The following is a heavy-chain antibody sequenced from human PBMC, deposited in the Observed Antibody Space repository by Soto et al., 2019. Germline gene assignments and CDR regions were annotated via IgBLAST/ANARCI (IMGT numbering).Heavy chain of an antibody. V-gene: IGHV5-10-1*01. CDR1: GYSFTSYW. D-gene: IGHD3-3*01. CDR3: ATSLRFLEWPPSSYFDY. CDR2: IDPSDSYT. Sequence: RGESLKISCKGSGYSFTSYWISWVRQMPGKGLEWMGRIDPSDSYTNYSPSFQGHVTISADKSISTAYLQWSSLKASDTAMYYCATSLRFLEWPPSSYFDYWGQGTLVTVSS. J-gene: IGHJ4*02.